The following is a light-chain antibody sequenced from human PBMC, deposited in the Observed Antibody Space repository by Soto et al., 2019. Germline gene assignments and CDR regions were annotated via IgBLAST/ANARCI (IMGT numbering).Light chain of an antibody. CDR3: QQDGGRPVA. CDR1: QSVSSNY. Sequence: PRWPGTRSLSLAKRPKISVKASQSVSSNYLAWYQQKPGQAPRLLIYGASSRATGIPDRFSGSGSGTNFTPTLRRLEPEDFAVYYCQQDGGRPVALGQGTKVDIK. V-gene: IGKV3-20*01. CDR2: GAS. J-gene: IGKJ1*01.